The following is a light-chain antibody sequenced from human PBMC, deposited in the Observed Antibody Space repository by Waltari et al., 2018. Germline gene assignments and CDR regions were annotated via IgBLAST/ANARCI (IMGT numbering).Light chain of an antibody. CDR1: KVGDKF. V-gene: IGLV3-1*01. CDR2: QDD. CDR3: QAWDSGTV. Sequence: SYELTQPPAVSVSPGQTASITCSGDKVGDKFVCWYQRKAGRSPLLVIYQDDQRPSGIPERFSGSNSGNTATLTISGTQAMDEADYYCQAWDSGTVFGGGTKLTVL. J-gene: IGLJ2*01.